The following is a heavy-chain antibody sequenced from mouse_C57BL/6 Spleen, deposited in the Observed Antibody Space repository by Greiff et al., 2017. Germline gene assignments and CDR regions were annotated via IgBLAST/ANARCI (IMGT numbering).Heavy chain of an antibody. J-gene: IGHJ1*03. V-gene: IGHV1-15*01. CDR1: GYTFTDYE. CDR2: IDTETGGT. CDR3: ARWARF. Sequence: QVQLQQSGAELVRPGASVTLSCKASGYTFTDYEMHWVKQTPVHGLEWIGAIDTETGGTADNQKFKGKAILTADKSSSTAYMELRSLTSEDSAVYYGARWARFWGTGTTRTVSS.